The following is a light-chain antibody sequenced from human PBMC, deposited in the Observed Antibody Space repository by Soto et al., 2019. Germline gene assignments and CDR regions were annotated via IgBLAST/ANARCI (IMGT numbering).Light chain of an antibody. CDR1: QGIRDD. V-gene: IGKV1-5*03. Sequence: DIQMTRTPSSLSASVGDRVTITGRASQGIRDDLGWYQQKPGKAPKLLIYKASTLKSGVPSRFSGSGSGTEFTLTISSLQPDDFATYYRQHYNSYSEAFGQGTKVDIK. CDR3: QHYNSYSEA. J-gene: IGKJ1*01. CDR2: KAS.